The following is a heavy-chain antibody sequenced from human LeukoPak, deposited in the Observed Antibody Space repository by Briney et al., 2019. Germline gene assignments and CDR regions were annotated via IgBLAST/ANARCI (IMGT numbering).Heavy chain of an antibody. CDR3: AKDRSSGGSCYNF. V-gene: IGHV3-23*01. CDR1: GFIFSSYA. Sequence: GGSLRLSCAASGFIFSSYAMTWVRQAPGKGLEWVSTVGSSGTSTYYADSAKGRFTISRDNSNNTLYLQMNSLRAEDTAVYYCAKDRSSGGSCYNFWDRGTLVTVSS. D-gene: IGHD2-15*01. CDR2: VGSSGTST. J-gene: IGHJ4*02.